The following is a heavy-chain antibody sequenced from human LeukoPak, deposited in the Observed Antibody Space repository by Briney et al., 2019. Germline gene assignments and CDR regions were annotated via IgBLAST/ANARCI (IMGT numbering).Heavy chain of an antibody. CDR1: GGSFSGYY. CDR3: AKSLYGSGSYYNWFDP. J-gene: IGHJ5*02. CDR2: INHRGST. V-gene: IGHV4-34*01. Sequence: PSETLSLTCVVYGGSFSGYYWSWIRQSPGKGLEWIGEINHRGSTNYNPSLKRRVTISLDTSKDQFSLKLSSVTAADTAVYYCAKSLYGSGSYYNWFDPWGQGTLVTVSS. D-gene: IGHD3-10*01.